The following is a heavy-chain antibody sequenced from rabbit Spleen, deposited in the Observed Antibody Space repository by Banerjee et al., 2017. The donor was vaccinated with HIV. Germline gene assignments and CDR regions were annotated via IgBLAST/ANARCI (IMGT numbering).Heavy chain of an antibody. CDR1: GFSFNEFSFNSGYD. V-gene: IGHV1S45*01. D-gene: IGHD1-1*01. CDR3: ARDLPDIIGWNFGF. Sequence: QEQLEESGGGLVKPGGSLTLTCKASGFSFNEFSFNSGYDMCWVRQAPGKGLEWIACINAVTGKAVYASWAKGRYTFSKTSSTTVTLEMTSLTAADTATYFCARDLPDIIGWNFGFWGPGTLVTVS. CDR2: INAVTGKA. J-gene: IGHJ3*01.